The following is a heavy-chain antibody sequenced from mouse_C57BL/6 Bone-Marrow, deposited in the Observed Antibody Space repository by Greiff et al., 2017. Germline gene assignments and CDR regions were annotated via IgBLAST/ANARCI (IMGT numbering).Heavy chain of an antibody. Sequence: EVMLVESGPVLARPGASVKMSCKTSGYTFTSYWMHWVKQRPGQGLEWIGAIYPGNRDTSYNQKFKGKAKLTAVTSASTAYMELSSLTNEDSAVYYGTILRYWYAMDYWGQGTSVTVSS. V-gene: IGHV1-5*01. CDR2: IYPGNRDT. CDR1: GYTFTSYW. CDR3: TILRYWYAMDY. D-gene: IGHD1-1*01. J-gene: IGHJ4*01.